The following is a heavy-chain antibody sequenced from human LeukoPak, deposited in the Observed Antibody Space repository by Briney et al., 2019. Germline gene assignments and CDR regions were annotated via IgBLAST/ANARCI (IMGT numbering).Heavy chain of an antibody. V-gene: IGHV4-34*01. CDR3: ARGRRIQLWSPLNNWFDP. CDR1: GGSFSGYY. D-gene: IGHD5-18*01. CDR2: INHSGST. J-gene: IGHJ5*02. Sequence: SETLSLTCAVYGGSFSGYYWSWIRQPPGKGLEWIGEINHSGSTNYNPSLKSRVTISVDTSKNQSSLKLSSVTAADTAVYYCARGRRIQLWSPLNNWFDPWGQGTLVTVSS.